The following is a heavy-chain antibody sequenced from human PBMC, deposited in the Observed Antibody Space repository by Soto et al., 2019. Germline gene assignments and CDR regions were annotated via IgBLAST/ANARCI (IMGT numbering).Heavy chain of an antibody. V-gene: IGHV1-18*01. CDR1: GYRFTRYG. CDR3: ERDEEDANLMIVVIPGGY. J-gene: IGHJ4*02. Sequence: QVQLVQSGGEVKKPGASVKVSCKASGYRFTRYGINWVRQAPGQGLEWMGWISTYNGDTHYAQKFQNRVTMTTDTSTNKAYLELRSLQSDEPAVYYCERDEEDANLMIVVIPGGYWGQGTLVSVSS. CDR2: ISTYNGDT. D-gene: IGHD3-22*01.